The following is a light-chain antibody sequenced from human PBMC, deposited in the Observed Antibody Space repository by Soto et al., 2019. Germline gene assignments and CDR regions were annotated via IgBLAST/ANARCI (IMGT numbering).Light chain of an antibody. CDR1: QTFNNY. V-gene: IGKV1-39*01. CDR2: AAS. CDR3: QQSYSSLQT. J-gene: IGKJ2*01. Sequence: DIQMPQSPSSLSAFVGDTVTITCRAGQTFNNYLNWYQHKPGKVPKFLIYAASALQSGVPSRFVGTSSGTDFTLTIINLQPEDSGIYYCQQSYSSLQTFGQGTKLEI.